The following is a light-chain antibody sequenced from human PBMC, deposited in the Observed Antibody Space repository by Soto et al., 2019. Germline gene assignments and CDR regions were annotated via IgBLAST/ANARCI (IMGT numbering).Light chain of an antibody. CDR2: DAS. CDR1: QSVSDY. CDR3: QQRVNWPPT. Sequence: ETVLTQSPASLSLSPGDRATLSSRAGQSVSDYVAWYQQKPGQSPRLLFFDASSRATGVPARFSAGGSGTDFTLIISSLEPEDFAVYYCQQRVNWPPTFGGGTKVDI. V-gene: IGKV3-11*01. J-gene: IGKJ4*01.